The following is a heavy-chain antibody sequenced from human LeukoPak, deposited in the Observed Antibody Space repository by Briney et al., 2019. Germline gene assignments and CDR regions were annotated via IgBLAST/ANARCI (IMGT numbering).Heavy chain of an antibody. D-gene: IGHD3-10*01. CDR1: GGSISSYY. Sequence: SETLYLTXTVSGGSISSYYWSWLRQPPGKGLEWIGYISYNGSHNYNPSLKGRVTISVDTSKNQFSLNLSSVTAADTAVYYCGRDSYYYGSGIDYWGQGALVTVSS. CDR3: GRDSYYYGSGIDY. CDR2: ISYNGSH. V-gene: IGHV4-59*01. J-gene: IGHJ4*02.